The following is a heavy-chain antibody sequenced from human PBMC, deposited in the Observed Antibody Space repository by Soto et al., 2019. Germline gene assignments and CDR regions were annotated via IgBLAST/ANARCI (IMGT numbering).Heavy chain of an antibody. V-gene: IGHV1-69*01. D-gene: IGHD1-7*01. Sequence: QVQLVQSGAEVKKPGSSVKVSCKASGGTFSSYAISWVRQAPGQGLEWMGGIIPIFGTANYAQKFQGRVTITADESTSTAYMELSSLRSEDTAVYYCARGGTFLELPGSNWFDPWGQGTQVTVSS. CDR1: GGTFSSYA. CDR3: ARGGTFLELPGSNWFDP. CDR2: IIPIFGTA. J-gene: IGHJ5*02.